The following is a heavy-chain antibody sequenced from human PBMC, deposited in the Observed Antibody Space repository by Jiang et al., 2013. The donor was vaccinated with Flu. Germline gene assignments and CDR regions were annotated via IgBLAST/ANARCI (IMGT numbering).Heavy chain of an antibody. CDR2: ISYSGST. CDR3: VRYCGGGRCPDY. CDR1: GGSMNNYY. Sequence: GSGLVKPSETLSLICTVSGGSMNNYYWTWMRQPPGKGLEWIGYISYSGSTKYNPSLKSRVTISIDTSKNHFSLKLSSVTAADTAIYYCVRYCGGGRCPDYWGQGSLVTVSS. V-gene: IGHV4-59*13. D-gene: IGHD2-15*01. J-gene: IGHJ4*02.